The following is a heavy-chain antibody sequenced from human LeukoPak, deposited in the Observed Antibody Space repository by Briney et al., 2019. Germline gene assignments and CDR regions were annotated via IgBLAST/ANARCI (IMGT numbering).Heavy chain of an antibody. J-gene: IGHJ5*02. CDR3: ARDFWSGRNWFDP. D-gene: IGHD3-3*01. CDR2: ITHSGST. CDR1: GASFSGYY. Sequence: SETLSLTCTVYGASFSGYYWSWIRQSPGKGLEWIGEITHSGSTNYNPSLKSRVTISLDTSKNQFSLKLSSVSAADTAVYYCARDFWSGRNWFDPWGQGTLVTVSS. V-gene: IGHV4-34*01.